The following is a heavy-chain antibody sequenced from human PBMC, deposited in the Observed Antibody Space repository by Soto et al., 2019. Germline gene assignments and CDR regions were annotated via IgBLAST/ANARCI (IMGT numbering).Heavy chain of an antibody. CDR2: IYYSGST. CDR1: GGSISSGGYY. D-gene: IGHD2-2*01. CDR3: ARNHRYCSSTSCYYNWFDP. V-gene: IGHV4-31*03. Sequence: SETLSLTCTVSGGSISSGGYYWSWIRHHPGKGLEWIGYIYYSGSTYYNPSLKSRVTISVDTSKNQFSLKLSSVTAADTAVYYCARNHRYCSSTSCYYNWFDPWGQGTLVTVSS. J-gene: IGHJ5*02.